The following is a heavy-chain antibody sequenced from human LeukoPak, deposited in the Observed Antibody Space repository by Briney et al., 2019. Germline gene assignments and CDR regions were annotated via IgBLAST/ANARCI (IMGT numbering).Heavy chain of an antibody. V-gene: IGHV1-18*01. CDR2: ISAYNGNT. CDR3: ARASFRINQERGSGYFDSYGMDV. D-gene: IGHD3-9*01. CDR1: GYTFTSYG. Sequence: ASVKVSCKASGYTFTSYGISWVRQAPGQGLEWMGWISAYNGNTNYAQKLQGRVTMTTDTSTSTAYMELRSLRSDATAVYYCARASFRINQERGSGYFDSYGMDVWGQGTTVTVSS. J-gene: IGHJ6*02.